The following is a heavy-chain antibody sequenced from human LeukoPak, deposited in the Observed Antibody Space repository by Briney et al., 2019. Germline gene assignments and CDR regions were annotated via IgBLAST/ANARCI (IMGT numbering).Heavy chain of an antibody. CDR2: IRYDGSDT. Sequence: GGSLRLSCAASGFSLTRSSMHWVRQAPGKGLEWVAFIRYDGSDTNYADSVKGRFIISRDTVKNTLYLQMNSLRAEDTAVYYCAKDRGARIAAAGPDYWGQGTLVTVSS. D-gene: IGHD6-13*01. V-gene: IGHV3-30*02. CDR1: GFSLTRSS. J-gene: IGHJ4*02. CDR3: AKDRGARIAAAGPDY.